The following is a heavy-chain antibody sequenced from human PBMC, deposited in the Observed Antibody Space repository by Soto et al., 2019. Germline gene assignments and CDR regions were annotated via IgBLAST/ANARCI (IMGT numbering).Heavy chain of an antibody. CDR2: INAGNGNT. CDR3: ARDLRYFDWLSWWFDP. Sequence: ASVKVSCKASGYSFTQYVIHWVRQAPGQRLEWMGWINAGNGNTKYSQKFQGRVTITRDTSASTAYMELSSLRSEDTAVYYCARDLRYFDWLSWWFDPWGQGTLVTVSS. V-gene: IGHV1-3*01. CDR1: GYSFTQYV. D-gene: IGHD3-9*01. J-gene: IGHJ5*02.